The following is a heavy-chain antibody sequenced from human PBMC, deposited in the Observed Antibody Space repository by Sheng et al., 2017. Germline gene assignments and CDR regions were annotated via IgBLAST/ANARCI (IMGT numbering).Heavy chain of an antibody. J-gene: IGHJ4*02. CDR2: INHVGSTI. CDR3: ARGPAYSDTTGHMGGDY. D-gene: IGHD3-22*01. V-gene: IGHV3-48*03. CDR1: GFRFDLYE. Sequence: EVQLVESGGDLVQPGGSLRLSCAASGFRFDLYEMNWVRQAPGKGLEWISYINHVGSTILYADSVEGRFTISRDNARNSLSLQMNSLRPEDTAVYYCARGPAYSDTTGHMGGDYWGQGTLVSVSS.